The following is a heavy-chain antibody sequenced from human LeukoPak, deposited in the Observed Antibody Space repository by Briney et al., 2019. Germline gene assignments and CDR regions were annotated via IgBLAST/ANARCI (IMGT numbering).Heavy chain of an antibody. D-gene: IGHD1/OR15-1a*01. CDR3: ARGLLTETRYCPFDP. CDR2: IQQDGTDK. Sequence: GRSLRLSCAASGFTFSSYAMHWVRQAPGKGLEWVASIQQDGTDKYYVDSVKGRFTISRDNAKNSLYLQMNSLRAEDTALYYCARGLLTETRYCPFDPWGQGTLVTVSS. CDR1: GFTFSSYA. J-gene: IGHJ5*02. V-gene: IGHV3-7*05.